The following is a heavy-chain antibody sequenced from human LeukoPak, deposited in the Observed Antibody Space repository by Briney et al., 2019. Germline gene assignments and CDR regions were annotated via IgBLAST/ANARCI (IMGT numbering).Heavy chain of an antibody. CDR1: GDSIGSHY. D-gene: IGHD3-9*01. CDR2: IFYVGST. Sequence: PSETLSLTCTVSGDSIGSHYWSWIRQPPGKGLEWIGYIFYVGSTNYNPSLKSRVTISVDTSKNQFSLKLSSVTAADTAVYYCAWLVATGYYRLWGQGTLVTVSS. CDR3: AWLVATGYYRL. V-gene: IGHV4-59*08. J-gene: IGHJ4*02.